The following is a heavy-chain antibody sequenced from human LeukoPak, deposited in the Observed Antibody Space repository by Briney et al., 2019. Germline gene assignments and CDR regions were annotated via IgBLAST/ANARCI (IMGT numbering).Heavy chain of an antibody. D-gene: IGHD4-17*01. Sequence: ASVKVSCKASEYAFSSYAIHWVRQAPGQRLEWMGWINAGNGDTKYSQEFQGGVTITRDTSASTAYMELSSLRSEDMAVYYCARDRAPKTVTSEIDAFDIWGQGTMVTVSS. CDR1: EYAFSSYA. V-gene: IGHV1-3*03. J-gene: IGHJ3*02. CDR3: ARDRAPKTVTSEIDAFDI. CDR2: INAGNGDT.